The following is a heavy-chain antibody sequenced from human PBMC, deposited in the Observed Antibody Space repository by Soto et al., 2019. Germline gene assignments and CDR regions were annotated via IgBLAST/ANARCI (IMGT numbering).Heavy chain of an antibody. CDR3: ARVVVAATQMRYFDL. J-gene: IGHJ2*01. Sequence: SVKVSCKASGGTFSSYAISWVRQAPGQGLEWMGGIIPIFGTANYAQKFQGRVTIAADESTSTAYMELSSLRSEDTAVYYCARVVVAATQMRYFDLWGRGTLVTSPQ. CDR1: GGTFSSYA. CDR2: IIPIFGTA. D-gene: IGHD2-15*01. V-gene: IGHV1-69*13.